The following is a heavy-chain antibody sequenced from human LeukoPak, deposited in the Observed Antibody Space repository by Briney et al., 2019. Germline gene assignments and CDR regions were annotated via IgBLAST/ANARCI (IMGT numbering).Heavy chain of an antibody. CDR1: GFTFGDYA. CDR3: TSSRDFWSAPSHYYYMDV. CDR2: IRSKAYGGTT. J-gene: IGHJ6*03. V-gene: IGHV3-49*04. Sequence: QPGGSLRLSCTASGFTFGDYAMSWVRQAPGKGLEWVGFIRSKAYGGTTEYAASVKGRFTISRDDSKSIAYLQMNSLKTEDTAVYYCTSSRDFWSAPSHYYYMDVWGKGTTVTVSS. D-gene: IGHD3-3*01.